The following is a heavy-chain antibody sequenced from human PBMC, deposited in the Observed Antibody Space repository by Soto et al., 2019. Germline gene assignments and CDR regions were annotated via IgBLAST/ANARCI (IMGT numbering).Heavy chain of an antibody. V-gene: IGHV1-69*06. CDR1: GGTFSSYA. CDR2: IIPIFGTA. CDR3: ARERRSDFWSGYTHLFFDY. J-gene: IGHJ4*02. Sequence: GASVKVSCKASGGTFSSYAISWVRQAPGQGLEWMGGIIPIFGTANYAQKFQGRVTITADKSTSTAYMELSSLRSEDTAVYYCARERRSDFWSGYTHLFFDYWGQGTLVTVS. D-gene: IGHD3-3*01.